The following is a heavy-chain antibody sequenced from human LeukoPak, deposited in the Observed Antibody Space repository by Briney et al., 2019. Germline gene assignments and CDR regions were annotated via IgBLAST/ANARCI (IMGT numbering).Heavy chain of an antibody. J-gene: IGHJ6*03. CDR3: TTDLSPSYYYYMDV. CDR1: GFTFSNAW. Sequence: GGSLRLSCAASGFTFSNAWMSWVRQAPGKGLEWVGRIKSKTDGGTTDYAAPVKGRFTISRDDSKNTLYLQMNSLKTEDTAVYYCTTDLSPSYYYYMDVWGKGTTVTVSS. CDR2: IKSKTDGGTT. D-gene: IGHD2/OR15-2a*01. V-gene: IGHV3-15*01.